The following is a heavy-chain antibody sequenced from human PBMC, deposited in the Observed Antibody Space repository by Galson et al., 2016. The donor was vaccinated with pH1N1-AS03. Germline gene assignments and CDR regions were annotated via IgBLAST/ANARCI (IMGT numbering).Heavy chain of an antibody. CDR2: IYPPDSDA. D-gene: IGHD3-22*01. Sequence: QSGAEVKKSGESLKISCKASGFRFSSYWIGWVRQVSGEVLEWMGIIYPPDSDARYSPSFQGQVTISADKSISTAYLQWNSLKASDTAMYYCARRARYDSSGYSYWFDLWGQGTLVIISS. CDR1: GFRFSSYW. CDR3: ARRARYDSSGYSYWFDL. J-gene: IGHJ5*02. V-gene: IGHV5-51*01.